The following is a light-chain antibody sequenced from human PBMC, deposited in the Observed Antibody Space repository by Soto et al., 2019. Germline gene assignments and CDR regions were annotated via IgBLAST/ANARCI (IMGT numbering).Light chain of an antibody. CDR1: QSVSSY. V-gene: IGKV3-11*01. CDR2: DAS. J-gene: IGKJ1*01. Sequence: EIVLTQSPATLSLSPGERATLSCRASQSVSSYLAWYQQKPGQAPRLLIYDASNRATGIPARFSGSGSGTDFTLTISRLEPEDFAVYYCQHYDSSQWTFGQGTKVEIK. CDR3: QHYDSSQWT.